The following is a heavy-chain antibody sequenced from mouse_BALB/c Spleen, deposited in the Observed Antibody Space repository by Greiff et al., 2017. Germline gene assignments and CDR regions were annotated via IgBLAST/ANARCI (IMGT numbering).Heavy chain of an antibody. Sequence: QVHVKQSGAELVRPGASVKLSCKASGYTFTSYWINWVKQRPGQGLEWIGNIYPSDSYTNYNQKFKDKATLTVDKSSSTAYMQLSSPTSEDSAVYYCTRSKIYYYGSSYGYYAMDYWGQGTSVTVSS. CDR2: IYPSDSYT. CDR1: GYTFTSYW. D-gene: IGHD1-1*01. CDR3: TRSKIYYYGSSYGYYAMDY. J-gene: IGHJ4*01. V-gene: IGHV1-69*02.